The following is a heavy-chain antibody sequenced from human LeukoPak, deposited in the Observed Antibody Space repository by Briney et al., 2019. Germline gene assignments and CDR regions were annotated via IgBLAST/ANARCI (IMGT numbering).Heavy chain of an antibody. CDR2: IRQDGNEK. Sequence: GGSLRLSCAASGFTFSSYGMHWVRQAPGKGPEWVANIRQDGNEKYYVGSVRGRFTISRDNARNLVYLQMNSLRVEDTALYYCVRGLDDWGQGTPVTVSS. V-gene: IGHV3-7*01. D-gene: IGHD6-19*01. J-gene: IGHJ4*02. CDR3: VRGLDD. CDR1: GFTFSSYG.